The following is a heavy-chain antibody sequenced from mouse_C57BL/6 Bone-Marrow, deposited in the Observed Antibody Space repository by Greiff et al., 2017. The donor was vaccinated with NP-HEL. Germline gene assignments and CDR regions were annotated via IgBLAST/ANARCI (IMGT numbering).Heavy chain of an antibody. V-gene: IGHV1-75*01. CDR3: ARSKAYYSNFDY. Sequence: QVQLKESGPELVKPGASVKISCKASGYTFTDYYINWVKQRPGQGLEWIGWIFPGSGSTYYNEKFKGKATLTVDKSSSTAYMLLSSLTSEDSAVYFCARSKAYYSNFDYWGQGTTLTVSS. CDR1: GYTFTDYY. D-gene: IGHD2-5*01. J-gene: IGHJ2*01. CDR2: IFPGSGST.